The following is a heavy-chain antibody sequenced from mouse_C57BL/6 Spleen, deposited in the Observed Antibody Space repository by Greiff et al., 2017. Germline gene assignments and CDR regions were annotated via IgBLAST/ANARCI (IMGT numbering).Heavy chain of an antibody. D-gene: IGHD2-4*01. CDR3: VSDKGPYDYVGPFDV. J-gene: IGHJ1*03. V-gene: IGHV10-1*01. CDR2: IRSKSNNYAT. Sequence: EVQVVESGGGLVQPKGSLKLSCAASGFSFNTYAMNWVRQAPGKGLEWVARIRSKSNNYATYYADSGKDRFTISRDDSESMLYLQMNNLKPGDTAMYYCVSDKGPYDYVGPFDVWGTGTTVTVSS. CDR1: GFSFNTYA.